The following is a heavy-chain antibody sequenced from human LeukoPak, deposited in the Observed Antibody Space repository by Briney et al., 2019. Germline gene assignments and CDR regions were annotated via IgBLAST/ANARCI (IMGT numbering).Heavy chain of an antibody. CDR1: GFTFSSYA. D-gene: IGHD3-22*01. J-gene: IGHJ4*02. Sequence: GGSMRLSCAASGFTFSSYAMSWVRQAPGKGLEWVSGISGSGDNTYYADSVKGRFTISRDNSKNTLYVQVNSLGTEDTAAYYCAKGSYYDSSGSFYFDYWGQGTLVTVSS. V-gene: IGHV3-23*01. CDR2: ISGSGDNT. CDR3: AKGSYYDSSGSFYFDY.